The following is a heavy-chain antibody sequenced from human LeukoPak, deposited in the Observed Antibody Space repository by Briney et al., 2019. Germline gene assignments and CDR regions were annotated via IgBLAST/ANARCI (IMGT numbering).Heavy chain of an antibody. J-gene: IGHJ4*02. CDR3: ARATAGTTLFEGIDY. D-gene: IGHD1-1*01. Sequence: SETLSLTCTVSSGSISTSNYYWGWVRQPPGKGLEWIGSIYHSGSTYYNPSLKSRVTISVDTSKNQFSLKLSSVTAADTAVYYCARATAGTTLFEGIDYWGQGILVTVSS. V-gene: IGHV4-39*07. CDR2: IYHSGST. CDR1: SGSISTSNYY.